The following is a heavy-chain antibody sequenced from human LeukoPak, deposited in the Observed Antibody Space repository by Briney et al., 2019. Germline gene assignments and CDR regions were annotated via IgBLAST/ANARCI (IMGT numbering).Heavy chain of an antibody. V-gene: IGHV4-39*01. CDR1: GDSITGSSYY. J-gene: IGHJ4*02. CDR2: MFYSGST. D-gene: IGHD4-23*01. CDR3: ARHAYYGAKDFDY. Sequence: SETLSLTCTVSGDSITGSSYYWGWIRQPPGKGLEWIGSMFYSGSTYSNPSLKSRVTISVDTSKNQFSLKLSSVTAADTAVYYCARHAYYGAKDFDYWGQGTLVTVSS.